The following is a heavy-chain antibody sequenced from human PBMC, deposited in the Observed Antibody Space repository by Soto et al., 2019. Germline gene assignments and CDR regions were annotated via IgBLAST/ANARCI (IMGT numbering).Heavy chain of an antibody. V-gene: IGHV1-2*04. CDR2: IDPNGGGT. J-gene: IGHJ3*02. CDR3: ARATDVVVTANDAFDI. CDR1: GYTLTELS. Sequence: GASVKVSCKVSGYTLTELSMHWVRQAPGKGLEWMGWIDPNGGGTNYAQKFQGWVTMTRDTSISTAYMELSRLRSDDTAVYYCARATDVVVTANDAFDIWGQGTMVTVSS. D-gene: IGHD2-21*02.